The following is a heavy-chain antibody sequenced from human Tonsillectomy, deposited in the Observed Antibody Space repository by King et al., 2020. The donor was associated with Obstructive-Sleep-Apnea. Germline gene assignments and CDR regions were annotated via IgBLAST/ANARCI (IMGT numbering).Heavy chain of an antibody. CDR3: ARSEDTAMVRYWYFDL. V-gene: IGHV4-31*03. CDR1: GGSISSGGYY. CDR2: IYYSGST. Sequence: VQLQESGPGLVKPSQTLSLTCTVSGGSISSGGYYWSWIRQHPGKGLEWIGYIYYSGSTYYNPYLKSRVTISVDTSKNQFSLKLSSVTAADTAVYYCARSEDTAMVRYWYFDLWGRGTLVTVSS. J-gene: IGHJ2*01. D-gene: IGHD5-18*01.